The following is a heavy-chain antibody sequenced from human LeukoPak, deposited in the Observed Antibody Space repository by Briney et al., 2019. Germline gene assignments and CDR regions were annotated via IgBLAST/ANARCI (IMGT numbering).Heavy chain of an antibody. D-gene: IGHD6-13*01. CDR1: GFTFSSYA. V-gene: IGHV3-23*01. CDR2: ISGSGGST. CDR3: AKDPLVDMWQLVPLSTLSYFDY. J-gene: IGHJ4*02. Sequence: GGSLRLSCAASGFTFSSYAMSWVRQAPGKGLEWVSAISGSGGSTYYADSVKGRFTISRDNSKNTLYLQMNGLRAEDTAVYYCAKDPLVDMWQLVPLSTLSYFDYWGQGTLVTVSS.